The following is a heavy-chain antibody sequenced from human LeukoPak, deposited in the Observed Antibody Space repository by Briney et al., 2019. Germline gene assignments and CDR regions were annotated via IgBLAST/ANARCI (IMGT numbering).Heavy chain of an antibody. D-gene: IGHD3-22*01. CDR1: GYTFTSYY. Sequence: ASVKVSCKASGYTFTSYYMHWVRQAPGQGLEWMGIINPSGGSTSYAQKFQGRVTMTRDTSTSTVYMELRSLRSEDTAVYYCARAKGEVDYYHSSVNYSYYGMDVWGQGPTVTVSS. CDR2: INPSGGST. V-gene: IGHV1-46*01. CDR3: ARAKGEVDYYHSSVNYSYYGMDV. J-gene: IGHJ6*02.